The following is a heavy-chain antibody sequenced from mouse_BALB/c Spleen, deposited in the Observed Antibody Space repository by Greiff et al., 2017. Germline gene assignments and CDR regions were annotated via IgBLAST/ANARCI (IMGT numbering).Heavy chain of an antibody. J-gene: IGHJ2*01. V-gene: IGHV3-8*02. CDR3: ARNYYGSSHFDY. Sequence: EVKLVESGPSLVKPSQTLSLTCSVTGDSITSGYWNWIRKFPGNKLEYMGYISYSGSTYYNPSLKSRISITRDTSKNQYYLQLNSVTTEDTATYYCARNYYGSSHFDYWGQGTTLTVSS. CDR2: ISYSGST. CDR1: GDSITSGY. D-gene: IGHD1-1*01.